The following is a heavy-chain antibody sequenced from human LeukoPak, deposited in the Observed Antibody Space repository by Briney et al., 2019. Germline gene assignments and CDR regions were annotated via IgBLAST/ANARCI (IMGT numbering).Heavy chain of an antibody. CDR3: ARDTWYYYDSSGY. CDR1: GFTFSSYW. Sequence: SGGSLRLSCAAPGFTFSSYWMSWVRQAPGKGLEWVANIKQDGSEKYYVDSVKGRFTISRDNAKNSLYLQMNSLRAEDTAVYYCARDTWYYYDSSGYWGQGTLVTVSS. D-gene: IGHD3-22*01. V-gene: IGHV3-7*01. CDR2: IKQDGSEK. J-gene: IGHJ4*02.